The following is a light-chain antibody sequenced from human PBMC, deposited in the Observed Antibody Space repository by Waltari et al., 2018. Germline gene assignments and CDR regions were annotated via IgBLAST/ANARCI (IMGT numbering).Light chain of an antibody. CDR1: SSNIGSNS. CDR3: AAWDDSLNGWV. V-gene: IGLV1-44*01. CDR2: NDE. Sequence: QSVLTQPPSASGTPGQSVTISCSGSSSNIGSNSVNWYQQLPGSAPKILIYNDEHRPSGVPDRFSGSKSGTSASLAISGLQSEDEADYYCAAWDDSLNGWVFGGGTKLTVL. J-gene: IGLJ3*02.